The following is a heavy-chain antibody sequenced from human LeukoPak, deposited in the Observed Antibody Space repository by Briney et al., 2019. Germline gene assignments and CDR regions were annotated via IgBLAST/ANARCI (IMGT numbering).Heavy chain of an antibody. Sequence: GGSLRLSCAASGFTFSSSAMGWVRQTPGRGLECVASISGGGDTAYYADSVKGRFTISRDNSKNTLYLQMNSRRAEDTAVYYCAKAGPYYLDYWGQGTLVTVSS. V-gene: IGHV3-23*01. CDR2: ISGGGDTA. CDR3: AKAGPYYLDY. CDR1: GFTFSSSA. J-gene: IGHJ4*02. D-gene: IGHD6-19*01.